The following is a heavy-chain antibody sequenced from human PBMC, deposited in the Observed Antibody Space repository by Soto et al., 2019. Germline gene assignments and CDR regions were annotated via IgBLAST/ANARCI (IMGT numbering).Heavy chain of an antibody. D-gene: IGHD6-6*01. CDR2: ISGSGGST. Sequence: GGSLRLSCAASGFTFSSYAMSWVRQAPGKGLEWVSAISGSGGSTYYADSVKGRFTISRDNSKNTLYLQMNSLRAEDTAVYYWATRERGAARYYYYYAMDVWGQGTTVTVSS. V-gene: IGHV3-23*01. CDR3: ATRERGAARYYYYYAMDV. J-gene: IGHJ6*02. CDR1: GFTFSSYA.